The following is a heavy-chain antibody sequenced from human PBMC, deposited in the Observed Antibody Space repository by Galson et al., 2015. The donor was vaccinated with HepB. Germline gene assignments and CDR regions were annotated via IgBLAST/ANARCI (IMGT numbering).Heavy chain of an antibody. Sequence: SLRLSCASSGFIFSASAMHWVRQAPGKGLEWVAVISSDGTKNYYADSLKGRFTISRDNSNNTLFLQMNSLRAEDTALYFCAKSRIKYTSPRAYWFIDFWGHGTLVTVSS. J-gene: IGHJ2*01. CDR3: AKSRIKYTSPRAYWFIDF. V-gene: IGHV3-30*18. CDR2: ISSDGTKN. D-gene: IGHD2-2*01. CDR1: GFIFSASA.